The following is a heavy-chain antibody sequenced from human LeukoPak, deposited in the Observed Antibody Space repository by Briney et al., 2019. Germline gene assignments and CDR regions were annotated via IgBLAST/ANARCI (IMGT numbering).Heavy chain of an antibody. CDR2: IKSKTDGGTT. V-gene: IGHV3-15*07. D-gene: IGHD1-20*01. CDR3: STLTSRGLSDS. Sequence: GGSLRLSCAASGFTFGNAWMNWVRQAPGKGLEWVGRIKSKTDGGTTDYAAPVKGRFTISRDDSKNTLYLQMNSLKSEDTAVYYCSTLTSRGLSDSWGQGTLVTVSS. CDR1: GFTFGNAW. J-gene: IGHJ4*02.